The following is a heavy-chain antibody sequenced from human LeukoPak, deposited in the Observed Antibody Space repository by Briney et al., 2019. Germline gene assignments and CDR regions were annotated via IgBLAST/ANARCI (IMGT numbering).Heavy chain of an antibody. CDR1: GYTFTSYY. CDR2: INPSGGST. CDR3: ARDHCSGGSCYVDPGDYYYMDV. V-gene: IGHV1-46*01. D-gene: IGHD2-15*01. J-gene: IGHJ6*03. Sequence: GASVKVSCKASGYTFTSYYMHWVRQAPGQGLEWMGIINPSGGSTSYAQKFQGRVTMTRDTSTRTVYMELSSLRSEDTAVYYCARDHCSGGSCYVDPGDYYYMDVWGKGTTVTVSS.